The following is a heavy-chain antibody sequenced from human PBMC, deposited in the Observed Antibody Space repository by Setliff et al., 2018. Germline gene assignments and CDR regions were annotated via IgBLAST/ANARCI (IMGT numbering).Heavy chain of an antibody. CDR2: IYYSGST. CDR1: GGSIRSTSYR. Sequence: PSETLSLTCTVSGGSIRSTSYRWGWIRQPPGKGLEWIGSIYYSGSTYYNPSLKSRVTISVDTSKNQFSLKLNSVTAADMAVYYCAREQWLDPPGYYYMDVWAKGTTVTVSS. CDR3: AREQWLDPPGYYYMDV. J-gene: IGHJ6*03. D-gene: IGHD6-19*01. V-gene: IGHV4-39*07.